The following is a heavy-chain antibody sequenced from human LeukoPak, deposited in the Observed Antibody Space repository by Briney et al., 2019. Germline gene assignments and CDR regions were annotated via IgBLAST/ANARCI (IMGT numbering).Heavy chain of an antibody. CDR2: IYYSGST. CDR1: GGSISSYY. J-gene: IGHJ6*04. CDR3: ARVFYDILTGLMDV. V-gene: IGHV4-39*07. D-gene: IGHD3-9*01. Sequence: SETLSLTCTVSGGSISSYYWSWIRQPPGKGLEWIGSIYYSGSTYYNPSLKSRVTISVDTSKNQFSLKLSSVTAADTAVYYCARVFYDILTGLMDVWGKGTTVTVSS.